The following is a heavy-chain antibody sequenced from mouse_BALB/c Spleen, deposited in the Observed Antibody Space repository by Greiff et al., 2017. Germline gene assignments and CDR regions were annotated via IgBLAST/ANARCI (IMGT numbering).Heavy chain of an antibody. D-gene: IGHD1-2*01. V-gene: IGHV5-6-5*01. J-gene: IGHJ2*01. CDR3: ARGQLLRPLDY. CDR2: ISSGGST. Sequence: VQLKESGGGLVKPGGSLKLSCAASGFTFSSYAMSWVRQTPEKRLEWVASISSGGSTYYPDSVKGRFTISRDNARNILYLQMSSLRSEDTAMYYCARGQLLRPLDYWGQGTTLTVTS. CDR1: GFTFSSYA.